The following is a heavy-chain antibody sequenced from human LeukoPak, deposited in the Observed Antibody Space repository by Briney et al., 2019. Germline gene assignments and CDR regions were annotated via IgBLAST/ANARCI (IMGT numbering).Heavy chain of an antibody. J-gene: IGHJ3*02. CDR2: IHPNSGGK. CDR1: GYTFTVYY. Sequence: ASVKVSCKASGYTFTVYYMHWVRQAPRQGLEWMGWIHPNSGGKNYEQKFQGKVPMTRDTSISTAYMELSRLRSDDTAVYYCASRAAMIPPGVDIWGQGTMVTVSS. CDR3: ASRAAMIPPGVDI. V-gene: IGHV1-2*02. D-gene: IGHD3-22*01.